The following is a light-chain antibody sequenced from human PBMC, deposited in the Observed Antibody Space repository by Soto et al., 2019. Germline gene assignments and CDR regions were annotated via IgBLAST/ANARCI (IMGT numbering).Light chain of an antibody. CDR2: KVN. CDR1: SSDVGGHNY. V-gene: IGLV2-14*01. Sequence: QSALTQPASVSGSPGQSITISCTGTSSDVGGHNYVSWYQQHPGKVPKLMIYKVNNRPSGVSNRFSGSKSGNTASLTISGLQAEDEADYYCCSYAGSGTNVFGTGTKVTVL. J-gene: IGLJ1*01. CDR3: CSYAGSGTNV.